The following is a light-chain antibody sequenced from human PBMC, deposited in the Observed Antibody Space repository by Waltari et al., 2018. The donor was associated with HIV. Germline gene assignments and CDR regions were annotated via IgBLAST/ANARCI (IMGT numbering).Light chain of an antibody. J-gene: IGLJ1*01. Sequence: SYVLTQPPSVSVAPGETARITCGGSDIGRKHVHWYQQKSGQAPLLVIYDDRLRPSGIPARLCGSNSGNTATLTISRVEGADEADYYCQVWENSRDQSFGPGTRVTV. CDR2: DDR. CDR3: QVWENSRDQS. V-gene: IGLV3-21*01. CDR1: DIGRKH.